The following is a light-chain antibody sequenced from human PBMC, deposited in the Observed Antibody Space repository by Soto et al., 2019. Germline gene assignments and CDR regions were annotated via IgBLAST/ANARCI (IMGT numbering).Light chain of an antibody. CDR1: QSVAYTY. CDR2: GAS. Sequence: EIVLTQSPGTLSLSPGERATLSCRASQSVAYTYLAWYQQKPGQAPRLLIYGASSRATGIPDRFSGSGSATDFTLTISRLEPEDFALYYCQQYGSSPLTFGQGTRLEIK. J-gene: IGKJ5*01. CDR3: QQYGSSPLT. V-gene: IGKV3-20*01.